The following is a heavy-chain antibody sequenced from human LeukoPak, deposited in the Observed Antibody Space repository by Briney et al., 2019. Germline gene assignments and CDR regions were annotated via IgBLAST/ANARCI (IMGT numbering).Heavy chain of an antibody. J-gene: IGHJ4*02. CDR2: INSAGDTT. CDR1: GFTFSDSW. CDR3: VRGRYNESGVDY. V-gene: IGHV3-74*01. Sequence: GGSLRLLCAASGFTFSDSWMHWVRQAAGRGLVWVSRINSAGDTTSYADSVKGRFTISRDNAKNTVHLQMNSVRAEDTAVYYCVRGRYNESGVDYWGQGTLVAVSS. D-gene: IGHD1-1*01.